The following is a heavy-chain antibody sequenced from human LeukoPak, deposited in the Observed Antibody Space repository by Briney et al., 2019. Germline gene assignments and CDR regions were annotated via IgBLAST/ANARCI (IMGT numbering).Heavy chain of an antibody. J-gene: IGHJ5*02. CDR3: AKSTAMAGSYNWFDP. V-gene: IGHV3-21*01. CDR1: GFTFSSYS. D-gene: IGHD5-24*01. Sequence: PGGSLRLSCAASGFTFSSYSMNWVRQAPGKGLEWVSSISSRSNYIYNADLVKGRFTISRDNAKNSLYLQMNSLRAEDTAVYYCAKSTAMAGSYNWFDPWGQGTLVTVSS. CDR2: ISSRSNYI.